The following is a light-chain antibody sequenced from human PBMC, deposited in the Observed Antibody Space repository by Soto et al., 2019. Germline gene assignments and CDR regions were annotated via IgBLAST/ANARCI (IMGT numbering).Light chain of an antibody. Sequence: QSALTQPPSASGSPGQSVTISCTGTGSDIGAYNSVFWYQQHPGKVPKLMIYEVSKRPSGVPDRFSGSKSGNTATLTVSGLLSEDEADYYCASYAGSNNYVFGTGTKLTVL. CDR1: GSDIGAYNS. CDR3: ASYAGSNNYV. V-gene: IGLV2-8*01. CDR2: EVS. J-gene: IGLJ1*01.